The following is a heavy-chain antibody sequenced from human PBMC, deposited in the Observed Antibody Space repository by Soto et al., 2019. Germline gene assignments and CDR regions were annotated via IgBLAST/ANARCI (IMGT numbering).Heavy chain of an antibody. Sequence: GSLRLSCAASGFTFSSYSMTWVRQAPGKGLEWVSGISGSGGSTHYADSVKGRFTISRDNSKNTLYLQMNSLRAEDTAVYYCAKEGGGYYDSSGYPSLWGQGTLVTVSS. CDR3: AKEGGGYYDSSGYPSL. D-gene: IGHD3-22*01. J-gene: IGHJ4*02. CDR2: ISGSGGST. V-gene: IGHV3-23*01. CDR1: GFTFSSYS.